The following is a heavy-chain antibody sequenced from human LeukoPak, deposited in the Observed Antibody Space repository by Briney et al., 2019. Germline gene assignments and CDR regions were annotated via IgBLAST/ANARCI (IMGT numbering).Heavy chain of an antibody. CDR2: IYYSGST. CDR3: AGAPGSGSYSADY. J-gene: IGHJ4*02. V-gene: IGHV4-59*01. D-gene: IGHD3-10*01. CDR1: GGSISTYY. Sequence: SETLSLTCTVSGGSISTYYWSWIRQPPGKGLEWIGYIYYSGSTNYNPSLESRVTTSVDTSKNQFSLKLSSVTAADTAVYYCAGAPGSGSYSADYWGQGTLVTVSS.